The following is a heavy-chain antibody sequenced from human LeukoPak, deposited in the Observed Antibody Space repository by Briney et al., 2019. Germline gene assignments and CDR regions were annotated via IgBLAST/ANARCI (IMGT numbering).Heavy chain of an antibody. CDR3: SREAFQFGQYYFDY. J-gene: IGHJ4*02. D-gene: IGHD3-10*01. CDR2: INREGNGT. V-gene: IGHV3-74*01. CDR1: GCTFNSHW. Sequence: GGSLRLSCGASGCTFNSHWWHWVRQAPGKGRVWVSCINREGNGTIYAESVKGRFTISRDNAKNTLYLQMTSLGAEDTALYYCSREAFQFGQYYFDYWGQGTPVTVSS.